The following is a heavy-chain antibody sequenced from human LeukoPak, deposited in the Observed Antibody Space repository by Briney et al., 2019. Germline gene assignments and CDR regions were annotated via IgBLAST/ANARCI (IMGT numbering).Heavy chain of an antibody. CDR1: GFTFDDYA. J-gene: IGHJ4*02. V-gene: IGHV3-9*01. CDR2: ISWNSGSI. D-gene: IGHD3-16*01. Sequence: GGSLRLSCAASGFTFDDYAMHWVRQAPGKGLEWVSGISWNSGSIGYADSVKGRFTISRDNAKNSLYLQMNSLRAEDTAVYYCAKTNYGGAIDYWGQGTLVTVSS. CDR3: AKTNYGGAIDY.